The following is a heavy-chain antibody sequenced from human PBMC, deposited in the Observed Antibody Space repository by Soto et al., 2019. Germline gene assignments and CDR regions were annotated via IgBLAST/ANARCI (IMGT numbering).Heavy chain of an antibody. V-gene: IGHV3-13*01. Sequence: GSVRLSCAASGFTFSSYDMHWVRQATGKGLEWVSAIGTAGDTYYPGSVKGRFTISRENAKNSLYLQMNSLRAGDTAVYYCARDAGTGWFDPWGQGTLVTVSS. CDR3: ARDAGTGWFDP. D-gene: IGHD1-7*01. CDR2: IGTAGDT. J-gene: IGHJ5*02. CDR1: GFTFSSYD.